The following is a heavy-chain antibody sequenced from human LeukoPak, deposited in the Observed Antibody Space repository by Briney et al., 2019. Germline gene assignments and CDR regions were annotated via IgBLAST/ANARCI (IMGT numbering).Heavy chain of an antibody. CDR1: GYTFTSYG. Sequence: ASVKVSCKASGYTFTSYGISWVRQAPGQGLEWMGWISAYNGNTNYAQKLQGRVTMTTDTSTSTAYMELRSLRSEDTAVYYCARDGSSKSPGGFDYWGQGTLVTVSS. CDR3: ARDGSSKSPGGFDY. D-gene: IGHD1-26*01. CDR2: ISAYNGNT. J-gene: IGHJ4*02. V-gene: IGHV1-18*01.